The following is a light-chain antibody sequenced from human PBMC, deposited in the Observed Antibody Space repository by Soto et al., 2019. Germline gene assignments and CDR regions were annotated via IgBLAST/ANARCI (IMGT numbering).Light chain of an antibody. CDR2: DVS. CDR3: SSYTSSSTRV. CDR1: SSDVGGYNY. V-gene: IGLV2-14*01. Sequence: QSALTQPASVSGSPGQSITISCTGTSSDVGGYNYVSWYQQHPGKAPNLIVYDVSNRPSEVSNRFSGSKSGNTASLTISGLQAEDEADYYCSSYTSSSTRVFGTGTKLT. J-gene: IGLJ1*01.